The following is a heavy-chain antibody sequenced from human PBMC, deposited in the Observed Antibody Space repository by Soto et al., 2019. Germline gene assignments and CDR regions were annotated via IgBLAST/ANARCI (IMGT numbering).Heavy chain of an antibody. Sequence: EVKLVQSGAEVRRPGESLRISCETSEYSFTSYWINWVRQMPGKGLEWMGRIDPSDSYTEFNPSFQGHVTMSVDTSLSAAYLQWSSLKASDTAIYYCARLPTTVLIAFWGQGTLVTVSS. CDR2: IDPSDSYT. CDR3: ARLPTTVLIAF. D-gene: IGHD4-17*01. V-gene: IGHV5-10-1*03. J-gene: IGHJ1*01. CDR1: EYSFTSYW.